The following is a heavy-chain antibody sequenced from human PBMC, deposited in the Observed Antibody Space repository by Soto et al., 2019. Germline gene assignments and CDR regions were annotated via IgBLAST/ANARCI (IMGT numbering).Heavy chain of an antibody. CDR1: GYTFTGYY. D-gene: IGHD2-2*01. Sequence: ASVKVSCKASGYTFTGYYIHGVRQAPGQGLEWMGWINPNSGGTNYAQKFQGRVTMTRDTSISTAYMERSRLRSDDTAVYYCARGDIVAGPAATHFDSWGQGTLVTVSS. CDR2: INPNSGGT. J-gene: IGHJ4*02. CDR3: ARGDIVAGPAATHFDS. V-gene: IGHV1-2*02.